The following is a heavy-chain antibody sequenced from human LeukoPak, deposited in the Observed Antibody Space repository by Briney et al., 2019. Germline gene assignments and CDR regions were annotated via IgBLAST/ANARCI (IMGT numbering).Heavy chain of an antibody. V-gene: IGHV4-59*01. CDR2: IYYSGST. J-gene: IGHJ4*02. Sequence: AETLSLSCTVSGCIISSYSLNWIRQPPGKGLEWIGYIYYSGSTNYNPSLKSRVTISVDTSKNQFSLKLSSVTVADTAVYYEATARNWYDRDHIGNFDYWGQGTLATISS. CDR3: ATARNWYDRDHIGNFDY. CDR1: GCIISSYS. D-gene: IGHD1-14*01.